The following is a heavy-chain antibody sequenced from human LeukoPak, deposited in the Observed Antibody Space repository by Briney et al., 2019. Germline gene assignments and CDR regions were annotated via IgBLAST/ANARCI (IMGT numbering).Heavy chain of an antibody. J-gene: IGHJ4*02. CDR2: INHSGST. CDR3: AREGSSGWGPFDY. CDR1: GGSFSGYY. Sequence: SETLSLTCAVYGGSFSGYYWSWIRQPPGKGLEWIGEINHSGSTNYNPSLKSRVTISVDTSKNQFSLKQSSVTAADTAVYYCAREGSSGWGPFDYWGQGTLVTVSS. D-gene: IGHD6-19*01. V-gene: IGHV4-34*01.